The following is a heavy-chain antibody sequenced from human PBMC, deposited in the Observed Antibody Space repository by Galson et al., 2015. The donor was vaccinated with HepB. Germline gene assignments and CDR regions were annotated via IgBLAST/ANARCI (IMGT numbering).Heavy chain of an antibody. Sequence: SLRLSCAVSGFTFSTYAMSWVRQAPGKGLEWVSTFSGSGVSTYYADSVRGRFTISRDNSKNTLYLQMNSLRAEDTAVYYCAKLVGSKTVDFWGQGTLFTVSP. J-gene: IGHJ4*02. CDR3: AKLVGSKTVDF. V-gene: IGHV3-23*01. CDR2: FSGSGVST. D-gene: IGHD1-26*01. CDR1: GFTFSTYA.